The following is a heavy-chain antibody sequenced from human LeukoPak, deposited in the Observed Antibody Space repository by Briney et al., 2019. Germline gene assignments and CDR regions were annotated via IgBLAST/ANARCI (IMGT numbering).Heavy chain of an antibody. D-gene: IGHD3-10*01. J-gene: IGHJ4*02. CDR3: ARAYASGSYWFDY. Sequence: GGSLRLSCAASGFTFSDYYMSWIRQAPGKGLEWISYISTSGSNIHYADSVKGRFTISRDNAENSVYLQMNRLRDEDTAIYYCARAYASGSYWFDYWGQGTLVTVSS. CDR1: GFTFSDYY. CDR2: ISTSGSNI. V-gene: IGHV3-11*04.